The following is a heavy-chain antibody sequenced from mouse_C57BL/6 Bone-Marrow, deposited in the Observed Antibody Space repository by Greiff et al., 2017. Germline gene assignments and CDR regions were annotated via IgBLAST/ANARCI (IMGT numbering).Heavy chain of an antibody. V-gene: IGHV3-6*01. CDR2: ISYDGSN. D-gene: IGHD2-2*01. J-gene: IGHJ3*01. Sequence: EVKLMESGPGLVKPSQSLSLTCSVTGYSITSGYYWNWIRQFPGNKLEWMGYISYDGSNNYNPSLKNRISLTRDTSKNQFFLKLNSVTTEDTATYYCARGWLRRRGCAYWGQGTLVTVSA. CDR1: GYSITSGYY. CDR3: ARGWLRRRGCAY.